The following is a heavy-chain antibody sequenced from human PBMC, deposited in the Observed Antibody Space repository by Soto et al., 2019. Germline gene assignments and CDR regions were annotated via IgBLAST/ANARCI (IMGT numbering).Heavy chain of an antibody. J-gene: IGHJ4*02. D-gene: IGHD1-26*01. Sequence: EVQLLESGGGLVQPGGSLRLSCAASGFTFSSYAMRWDRQAPGKGLEWVSAISGSGGSTYYADSVKGRFTISRDNTKNTLYLQMNSLRAEDTAVYYCARRGRGSYYDYWGQGTLVTVSS. CDR3: ARRGRGSYYDY. V-gene: IGHV3-23*01. CDR2: ISGSGGST. CDR1: GFTFSSYA.